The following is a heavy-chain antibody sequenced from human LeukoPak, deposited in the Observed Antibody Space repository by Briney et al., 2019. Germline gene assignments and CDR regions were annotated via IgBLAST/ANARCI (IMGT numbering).Heavy chain of an antibody. CDR2: IYYSGST. J-gene: IGHJ2*01. Sequence: SETLSLTCTVSGGSISSYYWSWIRQPPGKGLEWIGYIYYSGSTNYNPSLKSRVTISVDTSKNQFSLKLSSVTAADTAVYYCARXPLGSQDWYFDLWGRGTLVTVSS. V-gene: IGHV4-59*08. D-gene: IGHD1-26*01. CDR1: GGSISSYY. CDR3: ARXPLGSQDWYFDL.